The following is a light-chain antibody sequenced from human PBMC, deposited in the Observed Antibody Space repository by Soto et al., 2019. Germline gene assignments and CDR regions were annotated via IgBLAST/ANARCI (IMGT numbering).Light chain of an antibody. J-gene: IGLJ1*01. CDR1: SSNIGNNY. Sequence: QSVLTQPPSVSAAPGQKVTISCSGSSSNIGNNYVSWYQQLPGTAPKLLIYDNNKRPSGIPDRFSGSKSGTSATLGITGLQTGDEADYYCGTWDSSLSARVFGTG. CDR2: DNN. V-gene: IGLV1-51*01. CDR3: GTWDSSLSARV.